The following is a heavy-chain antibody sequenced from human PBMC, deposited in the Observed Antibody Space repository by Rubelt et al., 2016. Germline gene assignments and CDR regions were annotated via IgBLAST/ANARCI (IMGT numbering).Heavy chain of an antibody. V-gene: IGHV5-51*01. J-gene: IGHJ4*02. CDR1: GYSFTSYW. CDR3: ARQGDEYGGNGPLDY. D-gene: IGHD4-23*01. Sequence: EVQLVQSGAEVKKPGESLKISCKGSGYSFTSYWIGWVRQMPGKGLEWMGIIYPGASDTRYSPSFQGQVTIAADKPISTAYLQWSSLKASDTAMYYDARQGDEYGGNGPLDYWGQGTLVTVSS. CDR2: IYPGASDT.